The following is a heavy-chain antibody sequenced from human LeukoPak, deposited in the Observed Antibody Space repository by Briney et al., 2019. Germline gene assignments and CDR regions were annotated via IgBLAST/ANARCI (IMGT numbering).Heavy chain of an antibody. V-gene: IGHV1-18*01. CDR2: ISAYNGNT. Sequence: GASVKVSGKASGYTFPSYGISWVRQAPGQGLQWMGWISAYNGNTNYAQKLQGRVTMTTDTSTSTSYMELRSLRSDDTAVYYCARDFTHYYGSGSYLEYWGQGTLVTVSS. D-gene: IGHD3-10*01. CDR1: GYTFPSYG. J-gene: IGHJ4*02. CDR3: ARDFTHYYGSGSYLEY.